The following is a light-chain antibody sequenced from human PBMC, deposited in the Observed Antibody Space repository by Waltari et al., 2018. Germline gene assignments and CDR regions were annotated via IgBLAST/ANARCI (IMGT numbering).Light chain of an antibody. Sequence: EILLTQSPATLSLSPGERATLSCRASQSVSSYLAWYQQKPGQAPRLLIYDASNRATAIPARFSGSGSGTDFTLTISSLEPEDFAVYYCQQRSNWPRTFGQGTKVEI. V-gene: IGKV3-11*01. CDR1: QSVSSY. CDR3: QQRSNWPRT. J-gene: IGKJ1*01. CDR2: DAS.